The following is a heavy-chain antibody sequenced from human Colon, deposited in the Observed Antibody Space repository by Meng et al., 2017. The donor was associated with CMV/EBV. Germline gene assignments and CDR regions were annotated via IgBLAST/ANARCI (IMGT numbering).Heavy chain of an antibody. CDR2: MRNRVNSYTT. D-gene: IGHD1-26*01. CDR1: GFTFSVLY. Sequence: GFTFSVLYMDWVRQAPGKGLEWIARMRNRVNSYTTEYASSVKGRFTISRDDSKSFLFLQMSSLRTEDTAVYYCTRGQRYSGDYSNFDFWGQGTLVTSPQ. CDR3: TRGQRYSGDYSNFDF. V-gene: IGHV3-72*01. J-gene: IGHJ4*02.